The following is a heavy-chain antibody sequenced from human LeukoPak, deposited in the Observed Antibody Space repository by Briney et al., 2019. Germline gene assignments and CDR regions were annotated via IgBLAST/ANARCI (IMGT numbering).Heavy chain of an antibody. V-gene: IGHV4-61*02. CDR1: GGSISSGSYY. D-gene: IGHD3-10*01. J-gene: IGHJ5*02. CDR2: IYTSGST. Sequence: SETLSLTCTVPGGSISSGSYYWSWIRQPAGKGLEWIGRIYTSGSTNYNPSLKSRVTISVDTSKNQFSLKLSSVTAADTAVYYCARERVYYGSGSYINWFDPWGQGTLVTVSS. CDR3: ARERVYYGSGSYINWFDP.